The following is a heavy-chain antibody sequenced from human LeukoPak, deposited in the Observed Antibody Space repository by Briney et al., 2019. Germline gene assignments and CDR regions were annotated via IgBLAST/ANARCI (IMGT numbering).Heavy chain of an antibody. V-gene: IGHV3-30*18. CDR3: AKDRGGSGWYFDY. CDR1: GFTVSSNY. Sequence: PGGSLRLSCAASGFTVSSNYMSWVRQAPGKGLEWVAVISYDGSNKYYADSVKGRFTISRDNSKNTLYLQMNSLRAEDTAVYYCAKDRGGSGWYFDYWGQGTLVTVSS. D-gene: IGHD6-19*01. CDR2: ISYDGSNK. J-gene: IGHJ4*02.